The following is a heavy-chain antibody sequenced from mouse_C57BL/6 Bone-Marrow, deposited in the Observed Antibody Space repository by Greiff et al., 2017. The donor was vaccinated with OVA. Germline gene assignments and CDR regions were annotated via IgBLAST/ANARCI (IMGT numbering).Heavy chain of an antibody. CDR1: GFNIKDDY. V-gene: IGHV14-4*01. J-gene: IGHJ2*01. CDR2: IDPENGDT. Sequence: EVQGVESGAELVRPGASVKLSCTASGFNIKDDYMHWVKQRPEQGLEWIGWIDPENGDTEYASKFQGKATITADTSSNTAYPQLSSLTSEDTAVYYCTTESYFDYWGQGTTLTVSS. CDR3: TTESYFDY. D-gene: IGHD6-2*01.